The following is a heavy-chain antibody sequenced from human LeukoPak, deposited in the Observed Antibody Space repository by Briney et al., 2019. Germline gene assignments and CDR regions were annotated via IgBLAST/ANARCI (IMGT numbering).Heavy chain of an antibody. J-gene: IGHJ3*02. Sequence: GGSLRLSCAASGFTFTSYAMNWVRQAPGKGLEWGAFIRGGGAGARYADAAKGPFTISRDNSKNTLYLHMNTLGVEDTATYYCAKCSASYDNDALDMWGQGTVVIVSS. CDR1: GFTFTSYA. D-gene: IGHD3-10*02. CDR2: IRGGGAGA. CDR3: AKCSASYDNDALDM. V-gene: IGHV3-23*01.